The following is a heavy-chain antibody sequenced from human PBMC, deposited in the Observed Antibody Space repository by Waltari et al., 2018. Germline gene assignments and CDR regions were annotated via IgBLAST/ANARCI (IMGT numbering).Heavy chain of an antibody. CDR1: GGSFSGYY. CDR3: ARGSPLLVVYAIRYYYYYMDV. D-gene: IGHD2-8*02. V-gene: IGHV4-34*01. Sequence: QVQLQQWGAGLLKPSETLSLTCAVYGGSFSGYYWSWIRQPPGKGLEWIGEINHSGSTNYNPSLKSRVTISVDTSKNQFSLKLSSVTAADTAVYYCARGSPLLVVYAIRYYYYYMDVWGKGTTVTVSS. CDR2: INHSGST. J-gene: IGHJ6*03.